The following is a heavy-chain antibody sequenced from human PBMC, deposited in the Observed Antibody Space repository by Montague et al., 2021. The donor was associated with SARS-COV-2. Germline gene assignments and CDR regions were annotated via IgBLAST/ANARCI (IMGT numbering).Heavy chain of an antibody. CDR2: TYYRPKWYN. CDR3: ARDTRIQLWFDRDYYYGMDV. CDR1: GDSVSSNSAA. J-gene: IGHJ6*02. Sequence: CAISGDSVSSNSAAWNWIRQSPSRGLEWLGRTYYRPKWYNDYAVSAKSRITINPDTSKNQFSLQLNSVTPEDTAVYYCARDTRIQLWFDRDYYYGMDVWGQGTTVTVSS. V-gene: IGHV6-1*01. D-gene: IGHD5-18*01.